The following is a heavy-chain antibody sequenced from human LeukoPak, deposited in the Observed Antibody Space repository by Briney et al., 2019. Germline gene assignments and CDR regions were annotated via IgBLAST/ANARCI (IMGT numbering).Heavy chain of an antibody. D-gene: IGHD5-12*01. CDR3: ARLSIVATMNDYYYYMDV. Sequence: ASVKVSCKASGGTFSSYAISWVRQAPGQGLEWMGGIIPIFGTANYEQKFQGRVTITADKSTSTAYMELSSLRSEDTAVYYCARLSIVATMNDYYYYMDVWGKGTTVTVSS. CDR1: GGTFSSYA. CDR2: IIPIFGTA. J-gene: IGHJ6*03. V-gene: IGHV1-69*06.